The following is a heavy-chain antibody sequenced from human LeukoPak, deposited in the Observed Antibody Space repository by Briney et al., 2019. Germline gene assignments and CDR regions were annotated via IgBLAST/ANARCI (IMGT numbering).Heavy chain of an antibody. D-gene: IGHD2-2*01. CDR3: ARHSQYCSSTSCPYFDP. V-gene: IGHV5-51*01. J-gene: IGHJ5*02. CDR1: GYSFTSYW. CDR2: IYPGDSDT. Sequence: GESLKISCKGSGYSFTSYWIGWVRQMPGKGLEWMGIIYPGDSDTRYSPSFQGQVTISADKSISTAYLQWSSLKASDTAMYYCARHSQYCSSTSCPYFDPWGQGTLVTVSS.